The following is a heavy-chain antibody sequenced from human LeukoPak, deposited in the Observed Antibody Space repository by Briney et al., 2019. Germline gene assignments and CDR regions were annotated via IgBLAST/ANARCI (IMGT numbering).Heavy chain of an antibody. CDR2: INTNTGNP. CDR1: GYTFTSYA. Sequence: ASVKVSCKASGYTFTSYAMNWVRQAPGQGLEWMGWINTNTGNPTYAQGFTGRFVFSLDTSVSTAYLQISSLKAEDTAVYYCATYYYDSSGYSPPLRYGWFDPWGQGTLVTVSS. J-gene: IGHJ5*02. D-gene: IGHD3-22*01. V-gene: IGHV7-4-1*02. CDR3: ATYYYDSSGYSPPLRYGWFDP.